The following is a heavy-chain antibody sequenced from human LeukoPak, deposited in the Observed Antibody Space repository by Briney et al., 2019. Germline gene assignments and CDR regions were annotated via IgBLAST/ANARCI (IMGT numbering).Heavy chain of an antibody. V-gene: IGHV3-7*04. D-gene: IGHD3-9*01. CDR2: IKQDGSEK. Sequence: GGSLRLSCAASGFTFSSYWMSWVRQAPGKGLEWVANIKQDGSEKYYVDSVKGRFTISRDNAKNSLYLQMNSLRAEDTAVYYCARGVLRYFDWLLSHSYYFGYWGQGTLVTVSS. J-gene: IGHJ4*02. CDR3: ARGVLRYFDWLLSHSYYFGY. CDR1: GFTFSSYW.